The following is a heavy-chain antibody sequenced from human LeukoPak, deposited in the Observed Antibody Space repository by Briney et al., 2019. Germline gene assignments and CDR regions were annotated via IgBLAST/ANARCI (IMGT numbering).Heavy chain of an antibody. V-gene: IGHV4-39*07. CDR1: GGSISSSSYY. D-gene: IGHD3-3*01. CDR3: ARAYDFWSGYYFTPSYMDV. CDR2: IYYSGST. J-gene: IGHJ6*03. Sequence: SETLSLTCTVSGGSISSSSYYWGWIRQPPGKGLEWIGSIYYSGSTYYNPSLKSRVTISVDTSKNQFSLKLSSVTAADTAVYYCARAYDFWSGYYFTPSYMDVWGKGTTVTVSS.